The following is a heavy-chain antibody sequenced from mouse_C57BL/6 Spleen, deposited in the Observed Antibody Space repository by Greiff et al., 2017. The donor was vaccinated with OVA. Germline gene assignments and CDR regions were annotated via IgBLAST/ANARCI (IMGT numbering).Heavy chain of an antibody. CDR3: ARYGVGRNFDV. CDR1: GFTFTDYY. CDR2: IRNKANGYTT. D-gene: IGHD4-1*01. J-gene: IGHJ1*03. V-gene: IGHV7-3*01. Sequence: EVKLVESGGGLVQPGGSLSLSCAASGFTFTDYYMSWVRQPPGKALEWLGFIRNKANGYTTEYSASVKGRFTISRDNSQSILYLQMNALRAEDSATYYCARYGVGRNFDVWGTGTTVTVSS.